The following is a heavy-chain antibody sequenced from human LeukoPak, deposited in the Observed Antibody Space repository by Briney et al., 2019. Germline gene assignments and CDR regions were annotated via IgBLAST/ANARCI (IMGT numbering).Heavy chain of an antibody. V-gene: IGHV3-66*01. J-gene: IGHJ4*02. D-gene: IGHD3-22*01. Sequence: PGGSLRLSCAASGFTFSRYGMSWVRQAPGKGLEWVSVIYSGGSTYYADSVKGRFTISRDNSKNTLYLQMNSLRAEDTAVYYCARDLGSSGYYRNYWGQGTLVTVSS. CDR2: IYSGGST. CDR3: ARDLGSSGYYRNY. CDR1: GFTFSRYG.